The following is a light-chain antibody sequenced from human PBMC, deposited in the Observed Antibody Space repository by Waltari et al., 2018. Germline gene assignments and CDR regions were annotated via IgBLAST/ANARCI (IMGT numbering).Light chain of an antibody. Sequence: DIQMTQSPSSVSVSVGDRVTITCRASQGIRSWLAWFQQKPGKAPNLLIYAASSLQSGVPSRFSGSGSGTDFTLTISSLQPEDFATYYCQQAASFPLTFGGGTKVEIK. V-gene: IGKV1D-12*01. CDR2: AAS. CDR3: QQAASFPLT. J-gene: IGKJ4*01. CDR1: QGIRSW.